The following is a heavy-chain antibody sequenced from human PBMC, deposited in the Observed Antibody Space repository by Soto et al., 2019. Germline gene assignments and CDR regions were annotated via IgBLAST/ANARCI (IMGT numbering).Heavy chain of an antibody. J-gene: IGHJ4*02. CDR3: ARLAGITIFGVVTYFDY. CDR1: GGSISSSSYY. Sequence: SETLSLTCTVSGGSISSSSYYWGWIRQPPGKGLEWIGSIYYSGSTYYNPSLKSRVTISVDTSKNQFSLKLSSVTAADTAVYYCARLAGITIFGVVTYFDYWGQGTLVTVSS. D-gene: IGHD3-3*01. CDR2: IYYSGST. V-gene: IGHV4-39*01.